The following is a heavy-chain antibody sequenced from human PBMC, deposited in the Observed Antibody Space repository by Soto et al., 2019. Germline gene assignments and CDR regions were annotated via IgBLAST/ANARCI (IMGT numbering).Heavy chain of an antibody. D-gene: IGHD3-22*01. J-gene: IGHJ4*02. CDR2: IYPGDSDT. V-gene: IGHV5-51*01. CDR1: GYSFTSYW. CDR3: ARGGTYYYDSSRYYPMSPFDY. Sequence: GESLKISCKGSGYSFTSYWIGWVRQMPGKGLEWMGIIYPGDSDTRYSPSFQGQVTISADKSISTAYLQWSSLKASDTAMYYCARGGTYYYDSSRYYPMSPFDYWGQGTLVTVSS.